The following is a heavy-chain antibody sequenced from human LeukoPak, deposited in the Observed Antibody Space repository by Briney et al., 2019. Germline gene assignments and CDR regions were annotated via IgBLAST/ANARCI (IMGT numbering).Heavy chain of an antibody. D-gene: IGHD3-10*01. CDR2: ISQNGDS. V-gene: IGHV4-34*01. J-gene: IGHJ2*01. CDR3: ARRATMVRGVTGKYKKQLWYFDL. CDR1: GGSLSFYY. Sequence: PSETLSLTCGVSGGSLSFYYWSWIRQSPGKGLEWIAEISQNGDSNYNMSLKSRVTISLDKSKNQVSLKLNSVTAADTAVYYCARRATMVRGVTGKYKKQLWYFDLWGRGTLVTVSS.